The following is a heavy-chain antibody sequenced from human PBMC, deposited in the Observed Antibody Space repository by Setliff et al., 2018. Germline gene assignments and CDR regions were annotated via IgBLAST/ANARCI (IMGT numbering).Heavy chain of an antibody. CDR2: IYYSGT. D-gene: IGHD6-6*01. Sequence: SETLSLTCTVSDFSVPSVFYWGWIRQPPGKGLDWVGNIYYSGTNYNPSLKSRVTISVDTSKHQISLKLNSVTAADTAVYYCAGGTIVAPGGYFYYMDVWGKGATVTVSS. V-gene: IGHV4-61*01. CDR1: DFSVPSVFY. J-gene: IGHJ6*03. CDR3: AGGTIVAPGGYFYYMDV.